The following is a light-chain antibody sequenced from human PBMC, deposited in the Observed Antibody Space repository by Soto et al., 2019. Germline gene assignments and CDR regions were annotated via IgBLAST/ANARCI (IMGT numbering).Light chain of an antibody. J-gene: IGLJ2*01. V-gene: IGLV1-40*01. CDR1: SSNIGAGHD. Sequence: QLVLTQPPSVSGAPGQRVTISCTGSSSNIGAGHDVHWYQQLPGTAPKLLIYGNSNRPSGVPDRFSVSKSATSASLAITGLQAEDEADYYCQSYDSSLRGEVFGGGTKVTVL. CDR3: QSYDSSLRGEV. CDR2: GNS.